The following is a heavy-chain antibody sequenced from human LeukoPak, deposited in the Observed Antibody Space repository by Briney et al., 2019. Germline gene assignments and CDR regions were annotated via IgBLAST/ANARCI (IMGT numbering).Heavy chain of an antibody. D-gene: IGHD2-15*01. V-gene: IGHV3-64*01. J-gene: IGHJ6*02. CDR3: ARDQLILSYYSGMDV. Sequence: PGGSLRLSCAASGFTFSNYAMHWLRQAPGKGLEYVSSISSNGGITYYANSVEGRFTISRDNSKNTLHLQMGSLRAEDVAVYYCARDQLILSYYSGMDVWGQGTTVTVSS. CDR2: ISSNGGIT. CDR1: GFTFSNYA.